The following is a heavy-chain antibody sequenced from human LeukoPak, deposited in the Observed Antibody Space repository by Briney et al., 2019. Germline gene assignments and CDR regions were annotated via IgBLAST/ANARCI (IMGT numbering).Heavy chain of an antibody. CDR1: GGTFSSYT. J-gene: IGHJ6*02. V-gene: IGHV1-69*02. CDR2: IIPILGIA. Sequence: ASVKVSCKASGGTFSSYTISWVRQAPGQGLEWMGRIIPILGIANYAQKFQGRVTITADKSTSTAYMELSSLRSEDTAVYYCARAAGIATAQTPHGMDVWGQGTTVTVSS. CDR3: ARAAGIATAQTPHGMDV. D-gene: IGHD1-26*01.